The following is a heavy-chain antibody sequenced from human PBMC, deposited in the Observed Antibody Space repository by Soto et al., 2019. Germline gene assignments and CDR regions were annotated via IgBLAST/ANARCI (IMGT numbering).Heavy chain of an antibody. CDR3: AKDNLFSKYSSSAGAFDY. D-gene: IGHD6-6*01. CDR2: ISGSGGST. J-gene: IGHJ4*02. V-gene: IGHV3-23*01. Sequence: GGSLRLSCAASGFTFSNYAMNWVRQAPGKGLEWVSVISGSGGSTYYANSMKGRFTISRDNSKNTVYLQMNSLRVDDTAVYYCAKDNLFSKYSSSAGAFDYWGQGILVTVS. CDR1: GFTFSNYA.